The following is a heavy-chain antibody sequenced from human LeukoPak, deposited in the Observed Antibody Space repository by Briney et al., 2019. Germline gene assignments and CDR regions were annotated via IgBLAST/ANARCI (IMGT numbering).Heavy chain of an antibody. J-gene: IGHJ4*02. Sequence: SGPTLANPTQTLTLTCTFSGFSLSTSGVGVGWFRQPPGKALEWLALIYWDDDERYSPSLKTRGTITKDTSKNQVVLTLTNVDPVDTATYFCAHKRMSGGYHRGFDSWGQGTLVTVSS. D-gene: IGHD2-15*01. CDR3: AHKRMSGGYHRGFDS. CDR1: GFSLSTSGVG. V-gene: IGHV2-5*02. CDR2: IYWDDDE.